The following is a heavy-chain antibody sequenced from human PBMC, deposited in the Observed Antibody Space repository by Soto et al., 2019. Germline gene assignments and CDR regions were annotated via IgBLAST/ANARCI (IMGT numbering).Heavy chain of an antibody. CDR3: ARLGRKERSVVVPAAIGSGYYYYMDV. V-gene: IGHV5-51*01. J-gene: IGHJ6*03. CDR1: GYSFTSYW. D-gene: IGHD2-2*01. Sequence: GESLKISCKGSGYSFTSYWIGWVRQMPGKGLEWMGIIYPGDSDTRYSPSFQGQVTISADKSISTAYLQWSSLKASDTAMYYCARLGRKERSVVVPAAIGSGYYYYMDVWGKGTTVTVSS. CDR2: IYPGDSDT.